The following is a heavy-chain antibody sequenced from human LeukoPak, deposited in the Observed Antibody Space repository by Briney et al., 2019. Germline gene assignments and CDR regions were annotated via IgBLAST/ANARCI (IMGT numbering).Heavy chain of an antibody. V-gene: IGHV3-9*01. D-gene: IGHD5-24*01. J-gene: IGHJ2*01. CDR3: TRRAARWQFDL. CDR1: GVNLEDYE. CDR2: INWKTGNG. Sequence: SLTLVCQVLGVNLEDYEMEWVRQAPGRGQEWVSGINWKTGNGIYADSVKGRFTISRDNAKNSLYLQMSSLRAEDTALYYCTRRAARWQFDLWGRGTLLTVSS.